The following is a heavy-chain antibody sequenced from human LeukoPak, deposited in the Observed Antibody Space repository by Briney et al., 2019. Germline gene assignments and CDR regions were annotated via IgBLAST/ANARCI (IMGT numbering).Heavy chain of an antibody. CDR1: GFTLRSYA. CDR3: AKEMSDIVAGYADAFDI. CDR2: IIGSGGST. D-gene: IGHD3-9*01. J-gene: IGHJ3*02. Sequence: GGSLRLSCAASGFTLRSYAMSWVRQAPGKGLEWVSAIIGSGGSTYYADSVKGRFTISRDNSKNTLYLQMNSLRAEDTALYYCAKEMSDIVAGYADAFDIWGQGTMVTVSS. V-gene: IGHV3-23*01.